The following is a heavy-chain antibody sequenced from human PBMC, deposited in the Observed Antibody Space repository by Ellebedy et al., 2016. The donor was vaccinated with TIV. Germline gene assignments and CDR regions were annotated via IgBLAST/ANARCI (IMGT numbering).Heavy chain of an antibody. J-gene: IGHJ1*01. Sequence: GESLKISXAASGFTFSSYAMSWVRQAPGKGLEWVSAISGSGGSTYYADSVKGRFTISRDNSKNTLYLQMNSLRAEDTAVYYCAKDRITMIVVVIFQHWGQGTLVTVSS. D-gene: IGHD3-22*01. CDR3: AKDRITMIVVVIFQH. CDR1: GFTFSSYA. V-gene: IGHV3-23*01. CDR2: ISGSGGST.